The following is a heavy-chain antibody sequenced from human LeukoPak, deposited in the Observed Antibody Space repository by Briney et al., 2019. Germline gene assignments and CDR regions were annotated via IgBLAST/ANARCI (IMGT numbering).Heavy chain of an antibody. CDR3: AGDRATSYFDY. V-gene: IGHV3-33*01. Sequence: AFIWYDGSNKYYTDSVKGRFTISRDNSKNTLYLQMNSLRAEDTAVYYCAGDRATSYFDYWGQGALVTISS. CDR2: IWYDGSNK. J-gene: IGHJ4*02. D-gene: IGHD1-26*01.